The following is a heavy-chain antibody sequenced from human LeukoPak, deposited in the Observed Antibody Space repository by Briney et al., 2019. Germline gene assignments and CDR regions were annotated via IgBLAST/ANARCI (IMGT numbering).Heavy chain of an antibody. Sequence: ASVKVSCKASGYTFTSYDINWVRQATGQGLEWMGWMNPNSGNTGYAQKFQGRVTITRNTSISTAYMELSSLRSEDTAVYYCARSPADYYMDVWGKGTTVTVSS. CDR3: ARSPADYYMDV. J-gene: IGHJ6*03. CDR2: MNPNSGNT. V-gene: IGHV1-8*03. CDR1: GYTFTSYD.